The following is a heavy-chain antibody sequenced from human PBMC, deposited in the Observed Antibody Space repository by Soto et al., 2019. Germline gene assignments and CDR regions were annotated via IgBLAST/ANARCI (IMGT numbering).Heavy chain of an antibody. V-gene: IGHV4-31*03. CDR1: GGSISSGGYY. D-gene: IGHD2-15*01. CDR3: ARGYCSGGSCTVVDY. CDR2: IYYSGST. J-gene: IGHJ4*02. Sequence: QVQLQESGPGLVKPSQTLSLTCTVSGGSISSGGYYWSWIRQHPGKGLEWIGYIYYSGSTYYNPSLKSRVTISVDTSKNQFSLKLSSVTAADTAVYYCARGYCSGGSCTVVDYWGQGTLVTVSS.